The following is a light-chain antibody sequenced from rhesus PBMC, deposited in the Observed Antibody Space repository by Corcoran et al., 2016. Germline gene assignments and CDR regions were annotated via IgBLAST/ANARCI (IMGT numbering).Light chain of an antibody. J-gene: IGKJ2*01. Sequence: DIQMTQSPSSLSASVGDRVTITCRASENVNNYLNWYQQKPGKAPKLLIYKASTLQNWVPSRFSGSGSGTDYTFTLSSLQSEDVATYSCHHNYGTPYSFGQGTKVEIK. CDR1: ENVNNY. V-gene: IGKV1-74*01. CDR3: HHNYGTPYS. CDR2: KAS.